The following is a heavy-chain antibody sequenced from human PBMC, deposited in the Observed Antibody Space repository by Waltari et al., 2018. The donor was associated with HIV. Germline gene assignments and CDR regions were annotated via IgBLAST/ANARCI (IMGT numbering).Heavy chain of an antibody. D-gene: IGHD6-19*01. J-gene: IGHJ4*02. CDR2: IWHDGSKK. CDR3: ARDPGTLLIAVAGAFDY. CDR1: GCSVSSSG. Sequence: QVQLVASGGGVVRPGRSLRLSCAASGCSVSSSGMPGVRRAPGKGLEWVAVIWHDGSKKYYAGSVKGRFTVSRDTSKNTLYLEMNRLRAEDTAVYHCARDPGTLLIAVAGAFDYWGPGIPVTVSS. V-gene: IGHV3-33*01.